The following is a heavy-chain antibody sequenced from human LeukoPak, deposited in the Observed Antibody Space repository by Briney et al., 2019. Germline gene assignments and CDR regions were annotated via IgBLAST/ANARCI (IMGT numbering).Heavy chain of an antibody. Sequence: SETLSLTCSVSGGSVNSYYWSWVRQPPGKGLEWIGYIYTTGRTNYNPSLKSRVTISVDTSKNQFSLKLSSVTAADTAVYYCAKILGSGVWYGFDIWGQGTMVTVSS. V-gene: IGHV4-4*09. J-gene: IGHJ3*02. CDR1: GGSVNSYY. CDR3: AKILGSGVWYGFDI. CDR2: IYTTGRT. D-gene: IGHD7-27*01.